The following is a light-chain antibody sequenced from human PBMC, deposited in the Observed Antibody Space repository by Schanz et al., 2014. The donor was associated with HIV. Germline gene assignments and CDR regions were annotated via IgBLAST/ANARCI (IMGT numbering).Light chain of an antibody. V-gene: IGLV3-21*01. CDR1: NIGSKS. J-gene: IGLJ2*01. CDR2: YDS. CDR3: HVWDSSSVV. Sequence: SYELTQPPSVSVAPGKTARITCGGNNIGSKSVHWYQQKPGQAPVLVIYYDSDRPSGIPERFSGSNSGNTATLTISRVEAGDEADYYCHVWDSSSVVFGGGTKVTVL.